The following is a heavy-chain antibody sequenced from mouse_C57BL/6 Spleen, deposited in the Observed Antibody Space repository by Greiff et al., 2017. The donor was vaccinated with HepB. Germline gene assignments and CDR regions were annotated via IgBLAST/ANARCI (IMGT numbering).Heavy chain of an antibody. J-gene: IGHJ2*01. CDR2: ISSGSSTI. V-gene: IGHV5-17*01. CDR3: ARRAITTVVEFDY. Sequence: EVQRVESGGGLVKPGGSPKLSCAASGFTFSDYGMHWVRQAPEKGLEWVAYISSGSSTIYYADTVKGRFTISRDNAKNTLFLQMTSLRSEDTAMYYCARRAITTVVEFDYWGQGTTRTVSS. CDR1: GFTFSDYG. D-gene: IGHD1-1*01.